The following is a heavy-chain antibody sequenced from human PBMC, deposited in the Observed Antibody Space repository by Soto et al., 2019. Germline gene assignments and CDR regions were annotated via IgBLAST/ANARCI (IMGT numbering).Heavy chain of an antibody. J-gene: IGHJ1*01. D-gene: IGHD2-15*01. Sequence: QVQLQESGPGLVKPSQTLSLTCTVSGGSISSGGYYWSWIRQHPGKALEWIGYIYYSGSTYYNPSLKSRVTISVDTSKNQFSLKLSSVTAADTAVYYCARAGDCSGGSCYPEYFQHWGQGTLVTVSS. CDR2: IYYSGST. CDR3: ARAGDCSGGSCYPEYFQH. CDR1: GGSISSGGYY. V-gene: IGHV4-31*03.